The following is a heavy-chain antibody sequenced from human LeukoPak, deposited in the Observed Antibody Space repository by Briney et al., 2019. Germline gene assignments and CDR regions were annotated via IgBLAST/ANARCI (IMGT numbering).Heavy chain of an antibody. CDR1: GFTFSSYA. Sequence: GGSLRLSCAGSGFTFSSYAMHWVRRAPGKGLEYVSAISSNGNRTYYANSVKGRFTISRDNSKNTLYLQMGSLRVEDMALYYCARSYGSGSYVDYWGQGTPVTVSS. D-gene: IGHD3-10*01. CDR3: ARSYGSGSYVDY. V-gene: IGHV3-64*01. CDR2: ISSNGNRT. J-gene: IGHJ4*02.